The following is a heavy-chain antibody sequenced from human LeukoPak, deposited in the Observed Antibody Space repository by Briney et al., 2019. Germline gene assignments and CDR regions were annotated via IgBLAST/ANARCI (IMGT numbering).Heavy chain of an antibody. V-gene: IGHV1-18*01. CDR1: GGTFSSYA. D-gene: IGHD6-13*01. J-gene: IGHJ3*02. CDR3: ARDGEAAAGSGAAFDI. Sequence: GASVKVSCKASGGTFSSYAISWVRQAPGQGLEWMGWISAYNGNTNYAQKLQGRVTMTTDTSTSTAYMELRSLRSDDTAVYYCARDGEAAAGSGAAFDIWGQGTMVTVSS. CDR2: ISAYNGNT.